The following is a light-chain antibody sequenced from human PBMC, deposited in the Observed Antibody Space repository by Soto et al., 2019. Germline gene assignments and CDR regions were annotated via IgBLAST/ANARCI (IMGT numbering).Light chain of an antibody. CDR3: QPYASAPWT. CDR1: QSVTSNY. CDR2: GAS. J-gene: IGKJ1*01. Sequence: DIVLTQSPGTLSLSPGERATLSCRASQSVTSNYLAWSQQRVGQAPKLLIYGASIRATGIAGRFSGSGSVTDVALTISGLEAEDFAVYYCQPYASAPWTFGHGTKVAI. V-gene: IGKV3-20*01.